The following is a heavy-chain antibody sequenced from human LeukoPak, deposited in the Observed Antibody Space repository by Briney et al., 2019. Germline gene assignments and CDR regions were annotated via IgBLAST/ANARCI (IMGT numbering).Heavy chain of an antibody. CDR3: ARQGVDSSGWYNYYYYGMDV. CDR1: GGTFSSYA. Sequence: ASVKVSCKASGGTFSSYAISWVRQAPGQGLEWMGEIIPIFGTANYAQKFQGRVTITADKSTSTAYMELSSLRSEDAAVYYCARQGVDSSGWYNYYYYGMDVWGKGTTVTVSS. V-gene: IGHV1-69*06. J-gene: IGHJ6*04. CDR2: IIPIFGTA. D-gene: IGHD6-19*01.